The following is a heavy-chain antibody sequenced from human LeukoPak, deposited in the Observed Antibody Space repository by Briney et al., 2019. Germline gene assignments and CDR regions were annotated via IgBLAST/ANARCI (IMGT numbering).Heavy chain of an antibody. V-gene: IGHV4-39*01. Sequence: SETLSLTCTVSGASISSNNWWGWVRQSPEKGLEWIGSIYYSGSTYYNPSLKSRVTISVDTSKNQFSLKLSSVTAADTAVYYCARPLGYCSGGSCYHDNWFDPWGQGTLVTVSS. CDR2: IYYSGST. CDR1: GASISSNNW. CDR3: ARPLGYCSGGSCYHDNWFDP. D-gene: IGHD2-15*01. J-gene: IGHJ5*02.